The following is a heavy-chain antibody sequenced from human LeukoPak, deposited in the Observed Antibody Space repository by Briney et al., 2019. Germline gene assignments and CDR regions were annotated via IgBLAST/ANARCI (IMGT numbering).Heavy chain of an antibody. V-gene: IGHV3-23*01. Sequence: GGSLRLSCAASGFIFNNYGLVWVRQAPGKGLEWASAISNDGGGTTYADFVKGRFSVSRDNSKNTLFLQMNSLRAEDTALYYCAKGSSGYFDLWGQGTLVTVSS. J-gene: IGHJ4*02. D-gene: IGHD3-22*01. CDR3: AKGSSGYFDL. CDR2: ISNDGGGT. CDR1: GFIFNNYG.